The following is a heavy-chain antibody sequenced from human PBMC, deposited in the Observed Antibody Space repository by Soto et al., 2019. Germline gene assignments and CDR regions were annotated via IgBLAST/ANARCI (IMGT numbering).Heavy chain of an antibody. D-gene: IGHD1-1*01. V-gene: IGHV3-30*18. CDR3: AKKALLDYYYYYDMDV. Sequence: QVQLVESGGGVVQPGRSLRLSCAASGFTFSSYGMHWVRQAPGKGLEWVAVISYDGSNKYYADSVKGRFTISRDNSKNTLYLQMNSLGAEDTAVYYCAKKALLDYYYYYDMDVWCKGTTVTVSS. CDR2: ISYDGSNK. CDR1: GFTFSSYG. J-gene: IGHJ6*03.